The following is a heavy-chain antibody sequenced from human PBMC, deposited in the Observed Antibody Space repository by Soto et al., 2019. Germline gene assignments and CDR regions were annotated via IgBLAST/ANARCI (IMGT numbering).Heavy chain of an antibody. D-gene: IGHD1-26*01. CDR1: GGSISSGDYYW. CDR2: IYYSGTT. V-gene: IGHV4-28*01. CDR3: ARREIQGPIDY. Sequence: SETLSLTCTVSGGSISSGDYYWRGWIRQPPGKGLEWIGYIYYSGTTYYNPSLKSRVTMSVDTSKNQFSLKLTSVTAVDTAVYYCARREIQGPIDYWGQGTLVTVSS. J-gene: IGHJ4*02.